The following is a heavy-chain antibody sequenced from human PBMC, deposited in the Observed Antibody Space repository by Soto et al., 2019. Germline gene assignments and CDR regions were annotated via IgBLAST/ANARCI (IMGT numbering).Heavy chain of an antibody. CDR3: ARAPTFYGSGSHNWFDP. CDR2: IYYSGST. J-gene: IGHJ5*02. D-gene: IGHD3-10*01. Sequence: SETLSLTCTVSGGSISSGGYYWSWIRQHPGKGLEWIGYIYYSGSTYYNPSLKSRVTISVDTSKNQFSLKLSSVTAADTAVYYCARAPTFYGSGSHNWFDPWGQGTLVTVSS. CDR1: GGSISSGGYY. V-gene: IGHV4-31*03.